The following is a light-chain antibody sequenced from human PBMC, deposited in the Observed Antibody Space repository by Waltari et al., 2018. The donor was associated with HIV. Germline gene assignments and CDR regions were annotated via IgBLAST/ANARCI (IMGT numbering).Light chain of an antibody. CDR3: SAWDDNVNAL. Sequence: QSVLRQPPSASGTPGQRVTISCSGSRSTIGSNNVNWYQQLPGTAPKLLIYSNNRRPSGVPDRFSGSKSGTSASLAISGLQSEDEADYYCSAWDDNVNALFGGGTKLTVL. CDR2: SNN. J-gene: IGLJ2*01. CDR1: RSTIGSNN. V-gene: IGLV1-44*01.